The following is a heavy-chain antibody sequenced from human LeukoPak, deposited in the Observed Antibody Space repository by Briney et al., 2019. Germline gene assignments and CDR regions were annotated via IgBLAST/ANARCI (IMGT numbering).Heavy chain of an antibody. J-gene: IGHJ3*02. V-gene: IGHV4-59*01. CDR1: GGSISSYY. D-gene: IGHD2-15*01. CDR3: ARTGGGAFDI. Sequence: ETLSLTCTVSGGSISSYYWSWIRQPPGKGLEWYGYIYYSGSTNYNPSIKSRVNISVDTSKKQFYLKLSSVTAADTSVYYCARTGGGAFDIWGQGTMVTVSS. CDR2: IYYSGST.